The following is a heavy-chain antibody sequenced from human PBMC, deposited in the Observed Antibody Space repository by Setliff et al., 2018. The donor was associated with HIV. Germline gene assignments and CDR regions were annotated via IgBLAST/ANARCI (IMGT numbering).Heavy chain of an antibody. J-gene: IGHJ6*03. V-gene: IGHV4-39*01. D-gene: IGHD1-26*01. CDR3: ARYRRFADYIDV. CDR1: SASISSSGYY. CDR2: IYYSGST. Sequence: SETLSLTCTVSSASISSSGYYWGWIRQPPGKGLEWIGSIYYSGSTYYNPSLKSRVTISVDTSMNQFSLKLTSVTAADTALYYCARYRRFADYIDVWGKGTTVTVSS.